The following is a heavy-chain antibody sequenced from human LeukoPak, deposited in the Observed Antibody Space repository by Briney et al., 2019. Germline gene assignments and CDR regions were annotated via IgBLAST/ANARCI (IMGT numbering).Heavy chain of an antibody. D-gene: IGHD6-19*01. CDR1: GGTFSSYA. CDR2: IIPILGIA. V-gene: IGHV1-69*04. J-gene: IGHJ4*02. CDR3: AREEMDSSGWYVNYFDY. Sequence: GASVKVSCKASGGTFSSYAISWVRQAPGQGLEWMGRIIPILGIANYAQKFQGRVTITADKSTSTAYMELSSLRSEDTAAYYCAREEMDSSGWYVNYFDYWGQGTLVTVSS.